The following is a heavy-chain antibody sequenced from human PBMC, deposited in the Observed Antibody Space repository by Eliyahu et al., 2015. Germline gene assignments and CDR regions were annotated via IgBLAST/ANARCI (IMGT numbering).Heavy chain of an antibody. CDR2: ISGSGGST. V-gene: IGHV3-23*01. J-gene: IGHJ4*02. CDR1: GFTFSSXA. D-gene: IGHD3-10*01. CDR3: AKSLRLSSGSYKRDFDY. Sequence: EVQLLESGGGLVQPGGSLRLSCAASGFTFSSXAMSWVRQAPGKGLEWVSAISGSGGSTYYADSVKGRFTIPRDNSKNTLYLQMNSLRAEDTAVYYCAKSLRLSSGSYKRDFDYWGQGTXVTVSS.